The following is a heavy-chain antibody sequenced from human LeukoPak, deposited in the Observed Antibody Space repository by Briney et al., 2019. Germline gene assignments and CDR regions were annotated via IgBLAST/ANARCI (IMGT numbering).Heavy chain of an antibody. V-gene: IGHV1-69*05. CDR2: IIPIFGTA. J-gene: IGHJ3*02. CDR3: ARLGFGELSGAFDI. D-gene: IGHD3-10*01. CDR1: GGTFSSYA. Sequence: GASVKVSCKASGGTFSSYAISWVRQAPGQGLEWMGRIIPIFGTANYAQKFQGRVTITTDESTSTAYMELSSLRSEETTVYYCARLGFGELSGAFDIWGQGTMVTVSS.